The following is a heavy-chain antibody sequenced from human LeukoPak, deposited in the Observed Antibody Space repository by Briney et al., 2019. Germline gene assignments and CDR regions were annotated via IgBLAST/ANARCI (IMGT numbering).Heavy chain of an antibody. D-gene: IGHD2-2*01. Sequence: SVKVSCKASGGTFSSYTISWVRQAPGQGLEWMGRIIPILGIANYAQKFQGRVTITADKSTSTAYMELSSLRSEDTAVYYCARESSTSFKKDACDIWGQGTMVTVSS. CDR2: IIPILGIA. V-gene: IGHV1-69*04. CDR3: ARESSTSFKKDACDI. CDR1: GGTFSSYT. J-gene: IGHJ3*02.